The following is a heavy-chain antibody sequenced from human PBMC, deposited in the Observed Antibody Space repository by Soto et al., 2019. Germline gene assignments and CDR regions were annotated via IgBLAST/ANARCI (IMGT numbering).Heavy chain of an antibody. CDR1: GFTFNNYA. CDR3: AKDRLAGNFDY. V-gene: IGHV3-23*01. Sequence: GGSLGLSCAASGFTFNNYAMNWVRQAPGKGLEWVATISATGGSTYYADSVKGRFTISRDNSKNTLYLQMNGLSVEDTAVYYCAKDRLAGNFDYWGQGTQVTVSS. CDR2: ISATGGST. J-gene: IGHJ4*02.